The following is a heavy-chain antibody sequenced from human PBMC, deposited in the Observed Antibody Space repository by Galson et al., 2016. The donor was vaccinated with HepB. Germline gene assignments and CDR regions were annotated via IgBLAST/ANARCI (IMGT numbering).Heavy chain of an antibody. J-gene: IGHJ6*02. Sequence: SVKVSCKASGYTFTSYDINWVRQATGQGLEWMGWISPNSGETEYGRNFQGRVTMTRNTSTGTAYMELSSLRSEDTAVYYCARPGRHIAVGGNRDMDVWGQGTMVTVSS. CDR3: ARPGRHIAVGGNRDMDV. CDR1: GYTFTSYD. CDR2: ISPNSGET. D-gene: IGHD6-19*01. V-gene: IGHV1-8*01.